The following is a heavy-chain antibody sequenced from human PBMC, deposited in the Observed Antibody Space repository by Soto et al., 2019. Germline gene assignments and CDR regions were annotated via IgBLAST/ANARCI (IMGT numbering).Heavy chain of an antibody. CDR1: GFTFSSYA. V-gene: IGHV3-23*01. D-gene: IGHD3-3*01. Sequence: PGGSLRLSCAASGFTFSSYAMSWVRQAPGKGLEWVSAISGSGGSTYYADSVKGRFTISRDNSKNTLYLQMNSLRAEDTAVYYCAKVSRFLEWTHYYFDYWGQGTLVTVSS. CDR2: ISGSGGST. J-gene: IGHJ4*02. CDR3: AKVSRFLEWTHYYFDY.